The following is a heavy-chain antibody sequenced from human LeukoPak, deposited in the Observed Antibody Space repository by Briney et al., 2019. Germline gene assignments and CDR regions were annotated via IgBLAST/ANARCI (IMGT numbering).Heavy chain of an antibody. CDR3: AKESGKFDY. J-gene: IGHJ4*02. CDR2: ISADGGST. Sequence: GGSLRLSCVASGLTFDDSAMHWVRQAPGKGLEWVSLISADGGSTFSADSVKGRFSISRDNSKNSLYLQMNSLRSEDTAMYYYAKESGKFDYWGQGTLVAVSS. CDR1: GLTFDDSA. V-gene: IGHV3-43*02.